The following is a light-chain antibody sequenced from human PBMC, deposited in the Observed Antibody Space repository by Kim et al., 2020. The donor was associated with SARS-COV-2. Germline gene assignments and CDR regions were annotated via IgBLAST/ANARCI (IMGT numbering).Light chain of an antibody. CDR2: GKN. V-gene: IGLV3-19*01. CDR1: SLRSYY. CDR3: NSRKSSGNPYV. Sequence: LGQTVRITCQGYSLRSYYANWYQQKPGQAPLLVIYGKNNRPSGIPDRFSGSSSGNTASLTITGAQAEDEADYYCNSRKSSGNPYVFGTGTKVTVL. J-gene: IGLJ1*01.